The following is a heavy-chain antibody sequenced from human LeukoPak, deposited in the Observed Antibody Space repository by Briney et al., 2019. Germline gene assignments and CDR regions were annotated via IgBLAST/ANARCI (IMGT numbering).Heavy chain of an antibody. Sequence: GGSLRLSCAGSGFTFDDYGLSWVRQAPGEGLEWVSGISGSGGSTNYADSVKGRFTISRDDSKNTLYLQMNSLRAEDTAVYYCAKDPASFYYGSGSFEYYFDYWGQGTLVTVSS. D-gene: IGHD3-10*01. CDR1: GFTFDDYG. CDR2: ISGSGGST. V-gene: IGHV3-23*01. J-gene: IGHJ4*02. CDR3: AKDPASFYYGSGSFEYYFDY.